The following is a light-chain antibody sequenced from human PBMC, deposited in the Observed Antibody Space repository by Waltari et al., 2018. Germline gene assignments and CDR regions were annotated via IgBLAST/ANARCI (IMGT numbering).Light chain of an antibody. J-gene: IGKJ2*01. CDR1: QSLLYTSNYKNY. CDR3: QQYYSRHSYT. CDR2: WAS. V-gene: IGKV4-1*01. Sequence: DFVMTQSPDSLAVSLVERATINCKSSQSLLYTSNYKNYLAWYQQKPGQPPKLLIYWASTRESGVPDRFSGSGSGTDFTLTISSLQAEDVAVYYCQQYYSRHSYTFGQGTKLEIK.